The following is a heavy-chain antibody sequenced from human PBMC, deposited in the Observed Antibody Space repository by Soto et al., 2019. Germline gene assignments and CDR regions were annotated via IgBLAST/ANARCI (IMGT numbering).Heavy chain of an antibody. J-gene: IGHJ4*02. CDR3: ASSIVVVTALDY. V-gene: IGHV1-3*05. D-gene: IGHD2-21*02. CDR1: GYTFTSYA. CDR2: INAGNGNT. Sequence: QVQLVQSGAEEKKPGASVKVSCKASGYTFTSYAMHWVRQAPGQRLEWMGWINAGNGNTKYSQKFQGRVTITRDTSASTAYRELSSLRSEDTAVYYCASSIVVVTALDYWCQGTLVTVSS.